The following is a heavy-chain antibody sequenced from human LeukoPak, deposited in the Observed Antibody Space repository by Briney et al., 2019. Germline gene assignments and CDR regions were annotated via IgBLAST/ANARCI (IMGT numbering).Heavy chain of an antibody. D-gene: IGHD3-10*01. J-gene: IGHJ6*02. CDR3: ARGNMVRGAMGYYYYYGMDV. Sequence: PGGSLRLSCAASGFTVSSNYMSWVRQAPGKGLEWVSVIYSGGSTYYADSVKGRFTISRHNSKNTLYLQMNSLRAEDTAVYYCARGNMVRGAMGYYYYYGMDVWGQGTTVTVSS. V-gene: IGHV3-53*04. CDR1: GFTVSSNY. CDR2: IYSGGST.